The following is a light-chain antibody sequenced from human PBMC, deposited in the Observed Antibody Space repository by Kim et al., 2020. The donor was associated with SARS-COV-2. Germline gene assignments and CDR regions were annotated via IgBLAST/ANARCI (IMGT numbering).Light chain of an antibody. V-gene: IGLV3-19*01. J-gene: IGLJ3*02. CDR1: SPRSYY. CDR3: HSRDSSGNHPHWV. CDR2: GKN. Sequence: SSELTQDPAVSVALGQTVRITCQGDSPRSYYASWYQQKPGQAPVLVIYGKNNRPSGIPDRFSGSSSGNTASLTITGAQAEDEADYYCHSRDSSGNHPHWVFGGGTQLTVL.